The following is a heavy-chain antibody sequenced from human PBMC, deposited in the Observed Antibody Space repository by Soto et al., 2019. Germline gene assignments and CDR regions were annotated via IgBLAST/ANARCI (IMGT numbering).Heavy chain of an antibody. CDR1: GDSISSGGYY. J-gene: IGHJ4*02. V-gene: IGHV4-30-4*01. CDR2: ISYSWNT. Sequence: QVQLQESGPGLVKPSQTLSLTCTVSGDSISSGGYYWSWIRQPPGKGLEWIAYISYSWNTYYNPSLKSRISISAGTCKNQFSLELKSVTVADTAVYYCGTVRASWYVDYWGQGALVTVSS. CDR3: GTVRASWYVDY. D-gene: IGHD2-2*01.